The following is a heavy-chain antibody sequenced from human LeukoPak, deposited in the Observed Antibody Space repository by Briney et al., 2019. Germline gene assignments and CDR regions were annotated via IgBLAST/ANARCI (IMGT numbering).Heavy chain of an antibody. CDR2: ISSSSSYM. V-gene: IGHV3-21*01. D-gene: IGHD6-19*01. CDR1: GFTFSSYS. J-gene: IGHJ5*02. CDR3: ARGAEYSSGWYWFDP. Sequence: GGSLRLSCAASGFTFSSYSMNWVRQAPGKGLEWVSSISSSSSYMYYADSVKGRFSISRDNAKNSLYLQMNSLRAEDTAVYYCARGAEYSSGWYWFDPWGQGTLVTVSS.